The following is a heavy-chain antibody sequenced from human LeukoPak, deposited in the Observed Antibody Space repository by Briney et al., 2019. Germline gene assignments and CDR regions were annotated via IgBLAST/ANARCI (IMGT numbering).Heavy chain of an antibody. J-gene: IGHJ4*02. V-gene: IGHV3-23*01. CDR1: GFTFSNYA. Sequence: GGSLSLSCAASGFTFSNYAMSWVRQAPGKGLEWVSAFIVRDGSTYYAASVKGRFTISRDNSKNTLYLQMNSLRAEDTAVYYCAKLVRVGTSYCFDLWGQGTLVTVSS. CDR2: FIVRDGST. CDR3: AKLVRVGTSYCFDL. D-gene: IGHD1-26*01.